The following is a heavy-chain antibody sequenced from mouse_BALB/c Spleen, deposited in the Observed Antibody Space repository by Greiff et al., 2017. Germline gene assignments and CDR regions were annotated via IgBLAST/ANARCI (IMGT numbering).Heavy chain of an antibody. J-gene: IGHJ1*01. Sequence: EVKLMESGGGLVKPGGSLKLSCAASGFTFSDYYMYWVRQTPEKRLEWVATISDGGSYTYYPDSVKGRFTISRDNPKNTLFLQMTSLRSEDTAMYYCARVGGYYGSSYSWYFDVWGAGTTVTVSS. CDR2: ISDGGSYT. D-gene: IGHD1-1*01. V-gene: IGHV5-4*02. CDR3: ARVGGYYGSSYSWYFDV. CDR1: GFTFSDYY.